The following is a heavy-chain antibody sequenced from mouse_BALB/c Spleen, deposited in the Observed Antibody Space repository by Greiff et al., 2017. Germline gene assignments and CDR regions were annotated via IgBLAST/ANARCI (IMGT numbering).Heavy chain of an antibody. CDR2: ISYSGST. D-gene: IGHD1-2*01. V-gene: IGHV3-2*02. J-gene: IGHJ3*01. CDR3: ARRSGLLRLAY. CDR1: GYSITSDYA. Sequence: VQLKESGPGLVKPSQSLSLTCTVTGYSITSDYAWNWIRQFPGNKLEWMGYISYSGSTSYNPSLKSRISITRDTSKNQFFLQLNSVTTEDTATYYCARRSGLLRLAYWGQGTLVTVSA.